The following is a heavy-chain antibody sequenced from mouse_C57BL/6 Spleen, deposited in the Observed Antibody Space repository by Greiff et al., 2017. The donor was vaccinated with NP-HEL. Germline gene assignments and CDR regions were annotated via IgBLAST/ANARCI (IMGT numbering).Heavy chain of an antibody. CDR3: TTRGYDGALDY. J-gene: IGHJ2*01. V-gene: IGHV14-4*01. Sequence: VQLQQSGAELVRPGASVKLSCTASGFNIKDDYMHWVKQRPEQGLEWIGWIDPENGDTEYASKFQGKATITADTSSNTAYLQLSSLTSEDTAVYYCTTRGYDGALDYWGQGTTLTVSS. D-gene: IGHD2-2*01. CDR2: IDPENGDT. CDR1: GFNIKDDY.